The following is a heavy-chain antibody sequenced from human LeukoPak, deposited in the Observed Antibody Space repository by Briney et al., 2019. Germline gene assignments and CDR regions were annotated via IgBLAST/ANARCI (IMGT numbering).Heavy chain of an antibody. D-gene: IGHD3-3*01. V-gene: IGHV3-23*01. CDR3: AKDPYSDFWSGYYFFDY. J-gene: IGHJ4*02. CDR2: XXXSGGFT. Sequence: PGGSLRLSCAASGFTFAKYAMSWVRQAPGKGLEWVXXXXXSGGFTYYADSVKGRFTISRDNSKNTLYMQMSSLRAEDTALYYCAKDPYSDFWSGYYFFDYWGQGTLATVSS. CDR1: GFTFAKYA.